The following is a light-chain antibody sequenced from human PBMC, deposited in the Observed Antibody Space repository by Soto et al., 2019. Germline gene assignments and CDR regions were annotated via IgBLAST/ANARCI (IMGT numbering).Light chain of an antibody. CDR3: KQYGGAQWT. CDR2: GAS. Sequence: EIVLTQSPGTLSLSPGERATLSCRASQSVSSNYLAWYQQRPGQPPRLLISGASSRATGIPDRFSGSGAGTSFTLTISGLEHEDLAVYHWKQYGGAQWTCGQGTKMEIK. V-gene: IGKV3-20*01. J-gene: IGKJ1*01. CDR1: QSVSSNY.